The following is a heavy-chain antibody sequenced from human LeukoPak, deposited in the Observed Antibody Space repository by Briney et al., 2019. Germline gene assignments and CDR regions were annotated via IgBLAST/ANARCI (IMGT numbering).Heavy chain of an antibody. J-gene: IGHJ6*03. CDR2: ISGSSAAI. V-gene: IGHV3-48*01. CDR1: GFSFSNYA. D-gene: IGHD6-13*01. Sequence: SGGSLRLSCAASGFSFSNYAMNWVRQAPGKGLERVSYISGSSAAIYYADSVEGRFTISRDKAKSSLYLQMNSLRAEDTAVYYCARDPSRGYNYYSYMDVWGKGTTVTVSS. CDR3: ARDPSRGYNYYSYMDV.